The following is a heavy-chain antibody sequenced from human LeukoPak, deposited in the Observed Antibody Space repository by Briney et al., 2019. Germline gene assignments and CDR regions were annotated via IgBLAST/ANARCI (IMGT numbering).Heavy chain of an antibody. CDR2: ISGSGGST. CDR3: AKDRIAVAGLYYYYGMDV. D-gene: IGHD6-19*01. J-gene: IGHJ6*02. CDR1: GFTFSSYG. V-gene: IGHV3-23*01. Sequence: GGSLRLSCAASGFTFSSYGMSWVRQAPGKGLEWVSAISGSGGSTYYADSVKGRFTISRDNSKNTLYLQMNSLRAEDTAVYYCAKDRIAVAGLYYYYGMDVWGQGTTVTVSS.